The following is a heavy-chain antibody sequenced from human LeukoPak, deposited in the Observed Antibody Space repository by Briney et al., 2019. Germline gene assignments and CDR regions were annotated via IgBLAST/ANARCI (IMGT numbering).Heavy chain of an antibody. Sequence: GGSLRLSCAASGFTFSSYGMHWVRQAPGKGLEWVAVISYDGSNKYYADSVKGRFTISRDNSKNTLYLQMNSLRAEDTAVYYCAKEKYYYDSSGLGYWGQGTLVTVSS. V-gene: IGHV3-30*18. D-gene: IGHD3-22*01. CDR3: AKEKYYYDSSGLGY. CDR2: ISYDGSNK. J-gene: IGHJ4*02. CDR1: GFTFSSYG.